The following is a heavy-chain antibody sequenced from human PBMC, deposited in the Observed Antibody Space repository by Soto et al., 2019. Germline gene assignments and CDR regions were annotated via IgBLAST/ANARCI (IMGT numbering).Heavy chain of an antibody. Sequence: EVQLVESGGGLVQPGGSLRLSCAASGFTFDVYWMSWVRQAPGKGLEWVGTIKFDSREKKYVDSVKGRFTMSRDNAKNLLYLQMDSLGFDDTAVYYCARDSGNGSGSSVSHYLDCWGQGTQVTVSS. J-gene: IGHJ4*02. CDR2: IKFDSREK. D-gene: IGHD3-10*01. CDR3: ARDSGNGSGSSVSHYLDC. V-gene: IGHV3-7*01. CDR1: GFTFDVYW.